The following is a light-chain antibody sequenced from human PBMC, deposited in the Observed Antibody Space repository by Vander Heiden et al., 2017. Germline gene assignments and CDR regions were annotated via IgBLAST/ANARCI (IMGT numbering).Light chain of an antibody. J-gene: IGLJ2*01. CDR3: SSITGGNNLV. CDR1: SSDVGGYNQ. Sequence: HSALTHPPSASGSAGQTVTISCTGSSSDVGGYNQVCWYQHQPGKAPQLMIYEVIKRPSGVPERSCGSKSGSTASLTVSGLQAEDEADYHGSSITGGNNLVFGGGTKLTVL. CDR2: EVI. V-gene: IGLV2-8*01.